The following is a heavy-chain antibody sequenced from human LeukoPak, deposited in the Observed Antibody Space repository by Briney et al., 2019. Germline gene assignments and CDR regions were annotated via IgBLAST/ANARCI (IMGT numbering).Heavy chain of an antibody. J-gene: IGHJ4*02. CDR3: ARADYYDSRAGFDY. CDR2: IYYSGST. Sequence: SETLSLTCTVSGGSISSSSYYWGRIRQPPGKGLEWIGSIYYSGSTYYNPSLKSRVTISVDTSKNQFSLKLSSVTAADTAVYYCARADYYDSRAGFDYWGQGTLVTVSS. CDR1: GGSISSSSYY. D-gene: IGHD3-22*01. V-gene: IGHV4-39*07.